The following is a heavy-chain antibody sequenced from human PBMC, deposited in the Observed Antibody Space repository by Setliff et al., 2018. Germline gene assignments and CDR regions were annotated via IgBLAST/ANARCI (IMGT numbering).Heavy chain of an antibody. CDR1: GFTFSTHS. V-gene: IGHV3-23*01. Sequence: GGSLRLSCAASGFTFSTHSMSWVRQAPGKGLEWVSAISGDSASIYYGDSVKGRFTISRDNSKNALYLQMNSLRAEDTAIYYCANHNPARWAVTGTPPDYWGQGTVVTVSS. CDR2: ISGDSASI. J-gene: IGHJ4*02. CDR3: ANHNPARWAVTGTPPDY. D-gene: IGHD6-19*01.